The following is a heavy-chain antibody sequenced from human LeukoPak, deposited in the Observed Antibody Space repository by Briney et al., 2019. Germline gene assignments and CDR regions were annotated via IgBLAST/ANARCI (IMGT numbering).Heavy chain of an antibody. J-gene: IGHJ4*02. V-gene: IGHV3-53*01. D-gene: IGHD6-19*01. Sequence: GGSLRLSCAASGFTVSSNYMSWVRQAPGKGLEWVPVIYNDGGTNYADPVKGRFIISRDNSKNTLYLQMNSLRAEDTAMYYCTTRSSSGWYSFWGQGALVTVSS. CDR1: GFTVSSNY. CDR2: IYNDGGT. CDR3: TTRSSSGWYSF.